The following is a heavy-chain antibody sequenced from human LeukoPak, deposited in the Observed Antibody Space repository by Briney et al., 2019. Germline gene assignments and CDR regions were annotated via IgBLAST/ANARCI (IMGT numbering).Heavy chain of an antibody. V-gene: IGHV3-23*01. Sequence: GGSLRLSCAASGFTFSSYAMSWVRQAPGKGLEWVSAISGSGGSTYYADSVKGRFTISRDNSKNTLYLQMSSLRAEDTAVYYCAKDGGCSSTSCYDYFDYWGQGTLVTVSS. CDR1: GFTFSSYA. CDR2: ISGSGGST. D-gene: IGHD2-2*01. CDR3: AKDGGCSSTSCYDYFDY. J-gene: IGHJ4*02.